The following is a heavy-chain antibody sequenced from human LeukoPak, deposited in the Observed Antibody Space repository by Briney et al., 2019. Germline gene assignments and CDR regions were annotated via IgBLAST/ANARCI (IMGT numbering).Heavy chain of an antibody. CDR1: GGSISSSSYY. V-gene: IGHV4-39*01. CDR3: ATPYYDFWSGTLHFDY. J-gene: IGHJ4*02. CDR2: IYYSGST. Sequence: PSETLSLTCTVSGGSISSSSYYWGWIRQPPGKGLEWIGSIYYSGSTYYNPSLKSRVTISVDTSKNQFSLKLSSVTAADTAVYYCATPYYDFWSGTLHFDYWGQGTLVTASS. D-gene: IGHD3-3*01.